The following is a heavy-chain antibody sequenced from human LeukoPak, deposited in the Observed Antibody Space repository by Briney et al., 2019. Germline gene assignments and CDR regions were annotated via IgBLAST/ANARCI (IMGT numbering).Heavy chain of an antibody. CDR3: ARPLTAAGYYMDV. V-gene: IGHV3-21*01. CDR1: GFTFSSYS. J-gene: IGHJ6*03. D-gene: IGHD6-13*01. Sequence: GSLRLSCAASGFTFSSYSMNWVRQAPGKGLEWVSSISSSSSYIYYADSVKGRFTISRDNAKNSLYLQMNSLRAEDTAVYYCARPLTAAGYYMDVWGKGTTVTVSS. CDR2: ISSSSSYI.